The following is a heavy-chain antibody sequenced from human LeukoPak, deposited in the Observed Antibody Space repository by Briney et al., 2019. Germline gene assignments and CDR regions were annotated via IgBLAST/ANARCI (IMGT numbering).Heavy chain of an antibody. Sequence: SETLSLTCTASGCSIRSYYWSWIRQPAGKGLEWIGRIYTSGSTSYNASLKSRVTISLDKSKNQFSLKLSSVTAADTAVYYCARDITVTTFNYMDVWGKGTTVTVSS. CDR3: ARDITVTTFNYMDV. CDR2: IYTSGST. J-gene: IGHJ6*03. V-gene: IGHV4-4*07. D-gene: IGHD4-11*01. CDR1: GCSIRSYY.